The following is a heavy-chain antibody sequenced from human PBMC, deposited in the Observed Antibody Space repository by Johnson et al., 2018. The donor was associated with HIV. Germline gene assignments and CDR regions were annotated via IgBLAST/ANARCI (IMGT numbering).Heavy chain of an antibody. V-gene: IGHV3-53*01. CDR1: GFTVSSNY. CDR2: IYSGGST. CDR3: ARALPYSSSHTDAFDI. J-gene: IGHJ3*02. Sequence: VQLVESGGGLVQPGRSLRLSCAASGFTVSSNYMSWVRQAPGKGLEWVSVIYSGGSTYYADSVKGRFTISRDNSKNTLYLQMNSLRAEDTALYYCARALPYSSSHTDAFDIWGQGTMVTVSS. D-gene: IGHD6-6*01.